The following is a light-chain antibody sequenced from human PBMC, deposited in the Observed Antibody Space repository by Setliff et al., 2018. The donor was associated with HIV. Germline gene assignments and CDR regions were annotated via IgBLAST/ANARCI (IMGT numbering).Light chain of an antibody. J-gene: IGLJ1*01. CDR2: DVR. Sequence: QSALTQPASVSGSPGQSITISCTGTSSDVGGYNYVSWYQHFPGRTPKLIIYDVRNRPPGVSSRFSGSMSGNTASLTISGLRAEDEADYYCSSYRSGNIGVFGGGTKVTVL. CDR1: SSDVGGYNY. CDR3: SSYRSGNIGV. V-gene: IGLV2-14*03.